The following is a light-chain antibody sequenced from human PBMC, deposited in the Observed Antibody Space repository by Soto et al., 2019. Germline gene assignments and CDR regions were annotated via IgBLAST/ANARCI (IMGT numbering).Light chain of an antibody. J-gene: IGLJ3*02. CDR1: NSNIGAGYD. CDR2: RDN. V-gene: IGLV1-40*01. CDR3: QSYDASLSGSV. Sequence: QAVVTQPPSVSGAPGQRVTISCTGSNSNIGAGYDVHWYQQLPGTAPKVLIERDNNRASGVPDRFSGSKSGTSGSLAITGLQAEDEADYYGQSYDASLSGSVFGGGTKLTVL.